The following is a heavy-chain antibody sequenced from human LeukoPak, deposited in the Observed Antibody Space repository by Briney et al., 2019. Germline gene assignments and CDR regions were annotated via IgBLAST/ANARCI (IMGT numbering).Heavy chain of an antibody. CDR2: INHSGST. CDR1: GGSFSGYY. J-gene: IGHJ4*02. D-gene: IGHD3-22*01. V-gene: IGHV4-34*01. Sequence: PSETLSLTCAVYGGSFSGYYWSWIRQPPGKGLEWIGEINHSGSTNYNPSLKSRVTISVDTSKNQFSLKLSSVTAADTAVYYCGRGFGSSGYYDYWGQGTLVTVSS. CDR3: GRGFGSSGYYDY.